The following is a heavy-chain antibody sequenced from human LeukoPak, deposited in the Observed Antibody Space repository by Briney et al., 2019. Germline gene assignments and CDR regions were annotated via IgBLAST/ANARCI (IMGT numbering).Heavy chain of an antibody. V-gene: IGHV1-69*13. CDR2: IIPIFGTA. J-gene: IGHJ6*02. D-gene: IGHD3-3*01. CDR3: AREVGVVSSYYYGMDV. CDR1: GGTFSSYA. Sequence: SVTVSCKASGGTFSSYAISWVRQAPGQGLEWMGGIIPIFGTANYAQKFQGRVTITADESTSTAYMELSSLRSEDTAVYYCAREVGVVSSYYYGMDVWGQGTTVTVSS.